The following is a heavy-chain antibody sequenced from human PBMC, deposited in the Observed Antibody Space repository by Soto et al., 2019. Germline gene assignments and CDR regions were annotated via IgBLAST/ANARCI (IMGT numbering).Heavy chain of an antibody. CDR1: GYTFTGYY. V-gene: IGHV1-2*02. CDR2: INPNSGGT. Sequence: ASVKVSCKASGYTFTGYYMRWVRQAPGQGLEWMGWINPNSGGTNYAQKFQGRVTMTRDTSISTAYMELSRLRSDDTAVYYCAREEMKVERYYYYYYGREVWGQWTTVSISS. CDR3: AREEMKVERYYYYYYGREV. J-gene: IGHJ6*02. D-gene: IGHD3-22*01.